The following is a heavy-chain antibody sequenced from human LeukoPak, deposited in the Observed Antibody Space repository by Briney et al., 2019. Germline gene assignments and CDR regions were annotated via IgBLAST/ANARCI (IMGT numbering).Heavy chain of an antibody. Sequence: GGSLRLSCAASGFTFDDYAMHWVRQAPGKGLEWVSGISWNSGSIGYADSVKGRFTISRDDAKNSLYLQMNSLRAEDMALYYCAKGAWGSSGYPSPFDYWGQGTLVTVSS. CDR1: GFTFDDYA. D-gene: IGHD3-22*01. CDR2: ISWNSGSI. V-gene: IGHV3-9*03. J-gene: IGHJ4*02. CDR3: AKGAWGSSGYPSPFDY.